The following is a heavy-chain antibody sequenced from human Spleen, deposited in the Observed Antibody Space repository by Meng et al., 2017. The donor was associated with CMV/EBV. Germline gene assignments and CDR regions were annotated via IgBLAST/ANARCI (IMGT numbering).Heavy chain of an antibody. D-gene: IGHD3-22*01. Sequence: QVQLQQWGAGLLKPSETLSLTCAVYGGSFSGYYWSWIRQPPGEGLEWIGEINHSGSTNYNPSLKSRVTISVDTSKNQFSLKLSSVTAADTAVYYCARYAWHSMMPFDYWGQGTLVTVSS. CDR1: GGSFSGYY. J-gene: IGHJ4*02. V-gene: IGHV4-34*01. CDR2: INHSGST. CDR3: ARYAWHSMMPFDY.